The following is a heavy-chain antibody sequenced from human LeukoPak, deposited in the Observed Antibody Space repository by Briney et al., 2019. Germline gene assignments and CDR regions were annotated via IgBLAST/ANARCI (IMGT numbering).Heavy chain of an antibody. D-gene: IGHD2-21*02. CDR2: VHPGSENA. CDR1: GYTFNSYD. CDR3: ARRRCGGDCYSDGFDA. Sequence: ASVKVSCKASGYTFNSYDINWVRQATGQGLEWMGWVHPGSENAGHAQKFQGRVTMTWDTSITTAYMELSSLRSEDTAVYYCARRRCGGDCYSDGFDAWGQGTVVTVSS. V-gene: IGHV1-8*01. J-gene: IGHJ3*01.